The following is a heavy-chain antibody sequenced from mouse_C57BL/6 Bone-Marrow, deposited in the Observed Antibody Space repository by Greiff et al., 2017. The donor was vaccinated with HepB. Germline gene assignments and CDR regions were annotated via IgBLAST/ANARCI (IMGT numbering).Heavy chain of an antibody. V-gene: IGHV3-6*01. CDR1: GYSITSGYY. CDR3: ARGWLLRWAY. J-gene: IGHJ3*01. CDR2: ISYDGSN. D-gene: IGHD2-3*01. Sequence: ESGPGLVKPSQSLSLTCSVTGYSITSGYYWNWIRQFPGNKLEWMGYISYDGSNNYNPSLKNRISITRDTSKNQFFLKLNSVTTEDTATYYCARGWLLRWAYWGQGTLVTVSA.